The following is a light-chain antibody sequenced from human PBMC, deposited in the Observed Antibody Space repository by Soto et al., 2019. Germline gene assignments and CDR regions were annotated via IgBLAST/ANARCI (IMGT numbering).Light chain of an antibody. CDR2: YKSDSAK. V-gene: IGLV5-45*03. J-gene: IGLJ3*02. CDR1: SGINVGTDR. CDR3: MIWHNSAWV. Sequence: QLVLTQPSSLSASPGASASLTCTLRSGINVGTDRIYWYQQKPGSPPQYLLRYKSDSAKHQGSGVPSRFSGSKDASANAVIFLISGVYSEDEADYYCMIWHNSAWVFGGGTKLTVL.